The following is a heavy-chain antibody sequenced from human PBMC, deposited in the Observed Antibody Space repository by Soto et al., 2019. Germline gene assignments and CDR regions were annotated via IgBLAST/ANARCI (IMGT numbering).Heavy chain of an antibody. J-gene: IGHJ4*02. V-gene: IGHV3-30*03. Sequence: QVRLVESGGGVVQPGRSLRLSCAVSGFTFSSHAMHWVRQAPGRGLEWVAVTSYGGANKYYIDSVKGRFTISRDNSKITLFLQMDSLRPEDTALYYCARGPRSCSSTTCYTVDFWGRGARVTVSS. CDR3: ARGPRSCSSTTCYTVDF. CDR2: TSYGGANK. D-gene: IGHD2-2*02. CDR1: GFTFSSHA.